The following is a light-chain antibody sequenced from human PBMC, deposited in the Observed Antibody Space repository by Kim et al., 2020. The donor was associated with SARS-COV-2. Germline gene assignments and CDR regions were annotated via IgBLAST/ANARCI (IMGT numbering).Light chain of an antibody. CDR1: QRVSSN. CDR2: GAS. J-gene: IGKJ1*01. Sequence: SPGESAALSCRTSQRVSSNLAWYQQKPGQAPRLLIYGASTRATGIPARFSGSGSGTEFTLTISSLQSEDFAVYYCQQYNNWPPGTFGQGTKVDIK. CDR3: QQYNNWPPGT. V-gene: IGKV3-15*01.